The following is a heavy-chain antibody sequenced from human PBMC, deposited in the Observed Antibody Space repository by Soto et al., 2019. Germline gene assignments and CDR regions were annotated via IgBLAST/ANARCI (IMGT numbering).Heavy chain of an antibody. D-gene: IGHD3-10*01. CDR3: ARGGTYYDPSKTYSEFGLGEEDY. CDR1: GYTFTNRG. Sequence: QVQLVQSGAEVKKPGASVKVSCKASGYTFTNRGITWVRQAPGQGLDWMGWISAYNGFTTYAQKFQGRVTMTTDSSTTKAYMELRSLRSDDRAVYYCARGGTYYDPSKTYSEFGLGEEDYWGQGTLVTVSS. CDR2: ISAYNGFT. J-gene: IGHJ4*02. V-gene: IGHV1-18*01.